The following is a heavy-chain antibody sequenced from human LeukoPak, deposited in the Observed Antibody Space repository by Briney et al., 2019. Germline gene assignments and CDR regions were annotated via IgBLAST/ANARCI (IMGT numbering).Heavy chain of an antibody. CDR1: GGTFSSYA. V-gene: IGHV1-69*04. J-gene: IGHJ4*02. Sequence: SVKVSCKASGGTFSSYAISWVRQAPGQGLEWMGKIIPILGIANYAQKFQGRVTITADKSTSTAYMELSSLRSEDTAVYYCASPSDSRYDSSGYYYFDYWGQGTLVTVSS. D-gene: IGHD3-22*01. CDR3: ASPSDSRYDSSGYYYFDY. CDR2: IIPILGIA.